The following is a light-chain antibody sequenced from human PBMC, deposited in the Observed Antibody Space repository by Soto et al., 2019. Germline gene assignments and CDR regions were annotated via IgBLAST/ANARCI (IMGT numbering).Light chain of an antibody. CDR2: DVN. J-gene: IGLJ1*01. CDR1: SSDVGNSNG. CDR3: SSYTGSSTYV. Sequence: QSVLTQPPSVPGSPGQSVAISCTGTSSDVGNSNGVSWYHQPPGTAPKLIIYDVNNRPSGVPDRFSGSKSGNTASLTISGLQAEDEGDYYCSSYTGSSTYVFGTGTKVTVL. V-gene: IGLV2-18*02.